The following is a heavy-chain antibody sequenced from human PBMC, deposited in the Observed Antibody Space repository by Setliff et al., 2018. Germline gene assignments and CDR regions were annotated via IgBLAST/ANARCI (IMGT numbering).Heavy chain of an antibody. J-gene: IGHJ6*02. Sequence: PSETLSLTCTVSGGSISSYYWSWIRQPPGKGLEWIGYIYYSGSTNYNPSLKSRVTISVDTSKNQFSLKLSSVTAADTAVYYCARDLPIAAAGTFIRYYYYYGMDVWGQGTTVTVSS. CDR1: GGSISSYY. V-gene: IGHV4-59*01. D-gene: IGHD6-13*01. CDR2: IYYSGST. CDR3: ARDLPIAAAGTFIRYYYYYGMDV.